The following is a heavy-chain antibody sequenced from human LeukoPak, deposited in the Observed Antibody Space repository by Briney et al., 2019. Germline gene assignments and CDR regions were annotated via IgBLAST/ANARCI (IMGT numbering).Heavy chain of an antibody. CDR2: IDPNGGGK. D-gene: IGHD5-12*01. V-gene: IGHV1-2*02. Sequence: ASVQVSRQASGYTFTCYYMHWLRQAPAQGLEWVGWIDPNGGGKNYAQKIQARVTMTRDTSISTAYMEPSRLRSDNTAVYYSARYLVRYSGYDYSLHYGMDVWGQGTTVTVSS. J-gene: IGHJ6*02. CDR3: ARYLVRYSGYDYSLHYGMDV. CDR1: GYTFTCYY.